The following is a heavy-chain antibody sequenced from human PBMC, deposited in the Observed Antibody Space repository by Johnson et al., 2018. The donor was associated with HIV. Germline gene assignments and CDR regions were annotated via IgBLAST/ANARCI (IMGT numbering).Heavy chain of an antibody. Sequence: VQLVESGGGVVRPGGSLRLSCAASGFTFDDYGMSWVRQAPGKGLEWVSGINWNGDNTGYAESVKGRFTISRDNSKHTVSLQRNSLKAEDTALYYWVAEVARGAPHAFDIWGQGTMVTVSS. CDR2: INWNGDNT. J-gene: IGHJ3*02. D-gene: IGHD2-15*01. CDR3: VAEVARGAPHAFDI. CDR1: GFTFDDYG. V-gene: IGHV3-20*04.